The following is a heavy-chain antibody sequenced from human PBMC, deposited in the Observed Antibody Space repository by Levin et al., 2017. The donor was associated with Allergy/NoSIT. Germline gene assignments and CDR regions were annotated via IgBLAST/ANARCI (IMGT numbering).Heavy chain of an antibody. CDR2: ISNSGSII. Sequence: GGSLRLSCAASGFTFSDYYMSWIRQAPGEGLEWVSYISNSGSIIYYADSVKGRFTISRDNTKNSLFLQMNSLRAEETAVYYCARFRTISVARGMDVWGQGTTVSVSS. D-gene: IGHD3-3*01. V-gene: IGHV3-11*01. CDR1: GFTFSDYY. CDR3: ARFRTISVARGMDV. J-gene: IGHJ6*02.